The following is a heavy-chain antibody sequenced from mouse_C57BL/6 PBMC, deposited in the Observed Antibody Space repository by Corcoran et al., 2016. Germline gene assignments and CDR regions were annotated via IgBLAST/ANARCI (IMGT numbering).Heavy chain of an antibody. Sequence: EVQLQQSGPELVKPGASVKISCKASGYTFTDYYMNWVKQSHGKSLEWIGDINPNNGGTSYNQKFKGKATLTVDKSSSTAYMELRSLTSEDSAVYYWERGSLYAMDYWGQGTSVTVSS. CDR2: INPNNGGT. V-gene: IGHV1-26*01. CDR3: ERGSLYAMDY. J-gene: IGHJ4*01. CDR1: GYTFTDYY.